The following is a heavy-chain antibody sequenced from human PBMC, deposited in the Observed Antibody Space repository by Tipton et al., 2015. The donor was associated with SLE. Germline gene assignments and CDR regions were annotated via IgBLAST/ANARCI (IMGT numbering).Heavy chain of an antibody. CDR1: GGSISSSSYY. V-gene: IGHV4-61*02. CDR2: IYSSGGT. J-gene: IGHJ1*01. D-gene: IGHD2-2*01. CDR3: ARGPRPTAATHYFQY. Sequence: TLSLTCTVSGGSISSSSYYWSWIRQPAGKGLEWLGLIYSSGGTNYNPSPKSRVTISIDTSKNQFSLNLSSVTAADTAVYYCARGPRPTAATHYFQYWGQGTLVSVSS.